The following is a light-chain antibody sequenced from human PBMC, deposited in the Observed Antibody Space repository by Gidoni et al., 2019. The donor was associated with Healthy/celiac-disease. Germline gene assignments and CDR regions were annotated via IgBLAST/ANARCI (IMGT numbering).Light chain of an antibody. J-gene: IGLJ2*01. CDR2: STN. Sequence: QSVLTQPPAASGTPGQRVTISCSGSSSNIGSNTVHWYQPLPGTAPKLLIYSTNQRPSGVPDRFSGSKSGTSASLAISGLQSEDEADYYCAAWDDSLNVHVVFGGGTKLTVL. V-gene: IGLV1-44*01. CDR1: SSNIGSNT. CDR3: AAWDDSLNVHVV.